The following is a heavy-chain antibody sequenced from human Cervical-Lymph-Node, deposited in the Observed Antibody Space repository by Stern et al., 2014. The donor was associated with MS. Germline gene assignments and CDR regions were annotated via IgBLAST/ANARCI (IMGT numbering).Heavy chain of an antibody. CDR2: IYYSGGT. D-gene: IGHD6-13*01. CDR3: ARDGAAGFDP. CDR1: GGSISSYY. J-gene: IGHJ5*02. Sequence: QVQLQQSGPGLVKPSETLSLTCTVSGGSISSYYWSWIRQPPGKGLEWIGYIYYSGGTNYNPSLKRRVTISVDTSKNQFSLKLSSVTAADTAVYYCARDGAAGFDPWGQGTLVTVSS. V-gene: IGHV4-59*01.